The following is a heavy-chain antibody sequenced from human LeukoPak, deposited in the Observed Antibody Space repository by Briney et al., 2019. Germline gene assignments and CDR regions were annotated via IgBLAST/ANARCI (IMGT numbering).Heavy chain of an antibody. Sequence: PSETLSLTCNVIGDSFTDYYWNWIRQPPGKGLEWIGYIYYNGNSNYSPSLKGRVTLSVDTSRNQFSLHLASVTAADTAMYYCARDGGLQSHFDFWGQGILVTVAS. CDR3: ARDGGLQSHFDF. V-gene: IGHV4-59*01. CDR1: GDSFTDYY. D-gene: IGHD3-16*01. CDR2: IYYNGNS. J-gene: IGHJ4*02.